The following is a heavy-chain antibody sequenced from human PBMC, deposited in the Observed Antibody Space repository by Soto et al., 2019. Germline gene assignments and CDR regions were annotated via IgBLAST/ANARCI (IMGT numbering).Heavy chain of an antibody. D-gene: IGHD6-13*01. CDR2: INHSGST. V-gene: IGHV4-34*01. J-gene: IGHJ6*03. CDR1: GGSFSGYY. CDR3: ARGRYFEGMAAAEYHYYYYMDV. Sequence: SETLSLTCAVYGGSFSGYYWSWIRQPPGKGLEWIGEINHSGSTNYNPSLKSRVTISVDTSKNQFSLKLSSVTAADTAVYYCARGRYFEGMAAAEYHYYYYMDVWGKGTTVTVSS.